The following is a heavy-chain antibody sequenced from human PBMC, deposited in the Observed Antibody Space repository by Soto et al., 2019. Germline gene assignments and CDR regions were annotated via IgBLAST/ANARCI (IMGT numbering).Heavy chain of an antibody. CDR1: GFTFISYW. D-gene: IGHD3-22*01. CDR2: IKQDGSEK. J-gene: IGHJ4*02. V-gene: IGHV3-7*01. CDR3: ARDRLRQYYYDSRGYYYPDY. Sequence: PWGSLRLSCAASGFTFISYWMIWFRQSPWKGLEWVANIKQDGSEKYYVDSVKGRFTISRDNAKNSLYLQMNSLRAEDTAVYYCARDRLRQYYYDSRGYYYPDYWGQGTRVTVSS.